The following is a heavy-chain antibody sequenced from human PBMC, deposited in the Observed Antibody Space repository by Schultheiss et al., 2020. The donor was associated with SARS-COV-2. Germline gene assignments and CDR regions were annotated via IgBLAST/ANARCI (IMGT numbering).Heavy chain of an antibody. V-gene: IGHV4-59*01. CDR1: GGSISSYY. CDR3: ARVGGGSEGWFDP. D-gene: IGHD2-15*01. Sequence: GSLRLSCTVSGGSISSYYWSWIRQPPGKGLEWIGYIYYSGSTNYNPSLKSRVTISVDTSKNQFSLKLSSVTAADTAVYYCARVGGGSEGWFDPWGQGTLVTVAS. CDR2: IYYSGST. J-gene: IGHJ5*02.